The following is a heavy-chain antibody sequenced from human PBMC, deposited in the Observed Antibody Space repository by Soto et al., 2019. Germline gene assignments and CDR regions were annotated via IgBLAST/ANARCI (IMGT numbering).Heavy chain of an antibody. CDR3: ARSDEYQLPDDY. CDR1: GGSISSGGYY. CDR2: IYYSGST. J-gene: IGHJ4*02. V-gene: IGHV4-31*03. Sequence: QVQLQESGPGLVKPSQTLSLTCTVSGGSISSGGYYWSWILQHPGQGLEWIGYIYYSGSTYYKPSLKSRVTRPVDTSKNQFSLKLSSVTAAAKAVYYCARSDEYQLPDDYWGQGTLVTVSS. D-gene: IGHD2-2*01.